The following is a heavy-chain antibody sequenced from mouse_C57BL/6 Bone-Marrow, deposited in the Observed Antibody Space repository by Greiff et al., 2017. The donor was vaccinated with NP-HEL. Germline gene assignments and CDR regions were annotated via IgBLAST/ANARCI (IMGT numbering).Heavy chain of an antibody. CDR3: ARGLGAYYGSSYQAWFAY. CDR1: GFTFSSYA. CDR2: ISDGGSYT. Sequence: EVQRVESGGGLVKPGGSLKLSCAASGFTFSSYAMSWVRQTPEKRLEWVATISDGGSYTYYPDNVKGRFTISSDNAKNNLYLQMSHLKSEDTAMYYCARGLGAYYGSSYQAWFAYWGQGTLVTVSA. D-gene: IGHD1-1*01. J-gene: IGHJ3*01. V-gene: IGHV5-4*01.